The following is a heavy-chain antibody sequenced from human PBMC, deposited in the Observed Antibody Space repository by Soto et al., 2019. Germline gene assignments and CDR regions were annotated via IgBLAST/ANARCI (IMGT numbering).Heavy chain of an antibody. V-gene: IGHV5-51*01. CDR1: GYSFTSYW. D-gene: IGHD3-10*01. Sequence: GESLKISCKGSGYSFTSYWIGWVRQMPGKGLEWMGIIYPGESDTRYSPSFQGQVTISADKSISTAYLQWSSLKASDTAMYYCASPTYYYGSGSYFAFDIWGQGTMVTVSS. CDR3: ASPTYYYGSGSYFAFDI. CDR2: IYPGESDT. J-gene: IGHJ3*02.